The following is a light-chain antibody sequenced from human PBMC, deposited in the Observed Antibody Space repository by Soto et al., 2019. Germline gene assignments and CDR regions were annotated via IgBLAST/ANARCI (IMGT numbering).Light chain of an antibody. Sequence: DIQMTQSPSTLSASVGDRVTITCRASQSISSWLAWYQQKPGKAPKLLIYQASSLKSGVPSRFSGSGSATEFTLTISSLQPDDFATYCCEDYSSSSGLTFGGGTKVDIK. CDR3: EDYSSSSGLT. CDR1: QSISSW. CDR2: QAS. J-gene: IGKJ4*01. V-gene: IGKV1-5*03.